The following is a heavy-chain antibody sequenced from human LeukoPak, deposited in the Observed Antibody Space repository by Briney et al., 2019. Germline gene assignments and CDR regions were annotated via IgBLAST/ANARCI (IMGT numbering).Heavy chain of an antibody. V-gene: IGHV4-39*01. J-gene: IGHJ4*02. CDR1: GGSISSSSYY. CDR3: ASHTVTYYFDY. CDR2: IYYSGST. Sequence: SETLSLTCTVSGGSISSSSYYWGWIRQPPGKGLEWIGSIYYSGSTYYNPSLKSRVTISVDTSKNQFSLKLSSVTGADTAVYYCASHTVTYYFDYWGQGTLVTVSS. D-gene: IGHD4-17*01.